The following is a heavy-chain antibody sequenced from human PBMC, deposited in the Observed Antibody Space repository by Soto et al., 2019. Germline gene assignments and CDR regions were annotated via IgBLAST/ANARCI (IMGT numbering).Heavy chain of an antibody. D-gene: IGHD2-15*01. CDR3: ARFKGCSGGSCYPYFGY. J-gene: IGHJ4*02. CDR2: MSYDGSNK. V-gene: IGHV3-30-3*01. Sequence: QVQLVESGGGVVQPGRSLRLSCAASGFTFSSYAMHWVRQAPGKGLEWVAVMSYDGSNKYYADSVKGRFTISRDNSKNTLYLQMNSLRAEDTAVYYCARFKGCSGGSCYPYFGYWGQGTLVTVSS. CDR1: GFTFSSYA.